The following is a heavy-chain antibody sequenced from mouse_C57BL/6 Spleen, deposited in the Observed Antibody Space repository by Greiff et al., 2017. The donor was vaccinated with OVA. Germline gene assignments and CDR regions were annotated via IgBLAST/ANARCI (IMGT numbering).Heavy chain of an antibody. D-gene: IGHD2-3*01. Sequence: VQLKESGPGLVKPSQSLSLTCSVTGYSITSGYYWNWIRQFPGNKLEWMGYISYDGSNNYNPSLKNRISITRDTSKNQFFLKLNSVTTEDTATYYCARDKDGYYSPWFAYWGQGTLVTVSA. V-gene: IGHV3-6*01. J-gene: IGHJ3*01. CDR1: GYSITSGYY. CDR3: ARDKDGYYSPWFAY. CDR2: ISYDGSN.